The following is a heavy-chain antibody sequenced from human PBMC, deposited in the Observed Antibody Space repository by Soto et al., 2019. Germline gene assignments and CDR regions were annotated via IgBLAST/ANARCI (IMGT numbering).Heavy chain of an antibody. CDR3: ARWPQLEPRFDY. CDR2: IYYSGST. J-gene: IGHJ4*02. Sequence: QVQLQESGPGLVKPSQTLSLTCTVSGGSISSGGYYWSWIRQHPEKGLEWIGYIYYSGSTYYNPSLKRRVIKSVDKSKNQFSLKLSSVTDADTAVYYCARWPQLEPRFDYWGQGTLVTVSS. CDR1: GGSISSGGYY. V-gene: IGHV4-31*03. D-gene: IGHD1-1*01.